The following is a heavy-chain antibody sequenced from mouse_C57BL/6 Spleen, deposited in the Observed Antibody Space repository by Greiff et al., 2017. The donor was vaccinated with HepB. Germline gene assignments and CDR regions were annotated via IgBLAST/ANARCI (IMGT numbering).Heavy chain of an antibody. Sequence: DVMLVESGGGLVKPGGSLKLSCAASGFTFSDYGMHWVRQAPEKGLEWVAYISSGSSTIYYADTVKGRFTISRDNAKNTLFLQMTSLRSEDTAMYYCARSPLYDGYYFDYWGQGTTLTVSS. V-gene: IGHV5-17*01. CDR3: ARSPLYDGYYFDY. CDR2: ISSGSSTI. D-gene: IGHD2-3*01. J-gene: IGHJ2*01. CDR1: GFTFSDYG.